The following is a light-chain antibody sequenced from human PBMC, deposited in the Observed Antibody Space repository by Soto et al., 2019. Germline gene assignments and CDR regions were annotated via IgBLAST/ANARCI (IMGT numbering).Light chain of an antibody. CDR2: DAS. CDR3: QHYKTFSWT. J-gene: IGKJ1*01. Sequence: DIQMTQFPSTLSASAGDRVTITCRASQSISSFLAWYQQKPGQAPKLLIYDASTLESGVPSRFSGSGSGTDFTLTISSLQPDDFATYFCQHYKTFSWTFGQGTKVDIK. V-gene: IGKV1-5*01. CDR1: QSISSF.